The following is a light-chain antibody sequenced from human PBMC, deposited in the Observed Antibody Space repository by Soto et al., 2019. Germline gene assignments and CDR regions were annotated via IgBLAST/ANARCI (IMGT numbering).Light chain of an antibody. V-gene: IGKV3-15*01. CDR3: QQYNNWPVL. CDR2: GAS. CDR1: QSVSSN. J-gene: IGKJ4*01. Sequence: EIVMTQSPATLSVSPGERATLSCRASQSVSSNLAWYQQKPGQAPRLLIYGASTRATGIPARFSGSGSGTEFTLTISSLKSEDFEVYYCQQYNNWPVLFGGGTKVEIK.